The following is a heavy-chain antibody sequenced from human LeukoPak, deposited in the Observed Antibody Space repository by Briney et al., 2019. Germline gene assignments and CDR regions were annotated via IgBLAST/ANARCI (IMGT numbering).Heavy chain of an antibody. J-gene: IGHJ5*02. CDR2: MNPNSGNT. D-gene: IGHD3-10*01. V-gene: IGHV1-8*03. CDR1: GYTFTSYD. Sequence: ASVKVSCKASGYTFTSYDINWVRQATGQGLEWMGWMNPNSGNTGYAQKFQGRVTITRNTSISTAYMELSSLRSEDTAVYYCARSHGTYYYGSGSYYWFDPWGQGTLVTVSS. CDR3: ARSHGTYYYGSGSYYWFDP.